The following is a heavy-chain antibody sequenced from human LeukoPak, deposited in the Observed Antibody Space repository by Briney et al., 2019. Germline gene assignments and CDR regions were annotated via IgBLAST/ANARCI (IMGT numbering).Heavy chain of an antibody. Sequence: SETLSLTCAVYGGSFSGYYWSWIRQPPGKGLEWIGEINHSGSTNYNPSLKSRVTISVDTSKNQFSLKLSSVTAADTAVYYCVRTFYDYVWGGYRPSFDYWGQGTLVTVSS. J-gene: IGHJ4*02. CDR3: VRTFYDYVWGGYRPSFDY. V-gene: IGHV4-34*01. CDR1: GGSFSGYY. D-gene: IGHD3-16*02. CDR2: INHSGST.